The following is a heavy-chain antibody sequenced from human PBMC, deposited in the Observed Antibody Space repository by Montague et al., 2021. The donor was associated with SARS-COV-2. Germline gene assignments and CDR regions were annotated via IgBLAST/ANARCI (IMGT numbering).Heavy chain of an antibody. Sequence: TLSLTCAVSGGSISSGGYYWSWIRQHPGKGLEWIGYIYYSGSTYYNPSLKSRVTISVDTSQNQFSLQLSSVTAADTAVYYCARDVGWYSSSWFDYWGQGTLVTVSS. J-gene: IGHJ4*02. V-gene: IGHV4-31*11. CDR1: GGSISSGGYY. CDR3: ARDVGWYSSSWFDY. CDR2: IYYSGST. D-gene: IGHD6-13*01.